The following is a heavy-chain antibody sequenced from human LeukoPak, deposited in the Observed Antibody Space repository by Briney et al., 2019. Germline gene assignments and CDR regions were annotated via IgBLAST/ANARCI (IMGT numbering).Heavy chain of an antibody. V-gene: IGHV3-73*01. J-gene: IGHJ4*02. CDR1: GFTFSGSA. CDR3: TLMTTVTPWPGD. D-gene: IGHD4-17*01. CDR2: IRSKANSYAT. Sequence: PGGSLRLSCAASGFTFSGSAMHWVRQASGKGLEWVGRIRSKANSYATAYAASVEGRFTISRDDSKNTAYLQMNSLKTEDTAVYYCTLMTTVTPWPGDWGQGTLVTVSS.